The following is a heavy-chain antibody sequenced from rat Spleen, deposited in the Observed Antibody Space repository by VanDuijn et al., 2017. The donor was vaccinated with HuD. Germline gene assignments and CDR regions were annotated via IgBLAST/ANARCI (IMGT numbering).Heavy chain of an antibody. D-gene: IGHD5-1*01. CDR3: ATQGELGYFDY. J-gene: IGHJ2*01. CDR1: GFTFSDYN. V-gene: IGHV5S10*01. Sequence: EVQRVESGGDLVHLGRSLKLSCAASGFTFSDYNMAWVRQAPKKGLEWVATIFYDGSRTYYRDSVKGRFTISRDNAKSTLYLQMDSLRSEDTATYYCATQGELGYFDYWGQGVMVTVSS. CDR2: IFYDGSRT.